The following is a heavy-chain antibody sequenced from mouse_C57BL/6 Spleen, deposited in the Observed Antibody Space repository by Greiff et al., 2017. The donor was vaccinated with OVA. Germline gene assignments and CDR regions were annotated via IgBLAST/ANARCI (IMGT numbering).Heavy chain of an antibody. J-gene: IGHJ2*01. V-gene: IGHV7-3*01. D-gene: IGHD1-1*01. CDR1: GFTFTDYY. Sequence: EVKLMESGGGLVQPGGSLSLSCAASGFTFTDYYMSWVRQPPGKALEWLGFIRNKANGYTTEYSASVKGRFTISRDNSQSILYLQMNALRAEDSATYYCARYYGSSYYFGYWGQGTTLTVAS. CDR2: IRNKANGYTT. CDR3: ARYYGSSYYFGY.